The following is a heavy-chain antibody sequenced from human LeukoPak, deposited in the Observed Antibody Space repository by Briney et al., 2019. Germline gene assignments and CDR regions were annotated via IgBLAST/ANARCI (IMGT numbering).Heavy chain of an antibody. V-gene: IGHV1-2*02. CDR1: GYTFTVYY. Sequence: ASVKVSCKASGYTFTVYYMHWVRQAPGQGLEWMGWINPNRGGTNYAQKFQGRVTMTRDTSISTAYMELSRLRSDDTAVYYCARGSAYYYDSSGYDSIWGQRITVSSSS. J-gene: IGHJ6*01. CDR3: ARGSAYYYDSSGYDSI. CDR2: INPNRGGT. D-gene: IGHD3-22*01.